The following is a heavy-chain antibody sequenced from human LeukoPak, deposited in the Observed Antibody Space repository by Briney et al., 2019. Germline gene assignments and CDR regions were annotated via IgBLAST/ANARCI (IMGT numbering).Heavy chain of an antibody. CDR1: GFTFSSYA. CDR3: AKYSVLERAAGLFDS. J-gene: IGHJ4*02. V-gene: IGHV3-23*01. D-gene: IGHD6-25*01. Sequence: PGGSLRLSCAASGFTFSSYAMSWVRQAPGKGLEWVSTISGSGSNTDYADSVKGRFTISRDNSKNMLYLQMYSLRAEDRAIYYCAKYSVLERAAGLFDSWGQGPLDSVSS. CDR2: ISGSGSNT.